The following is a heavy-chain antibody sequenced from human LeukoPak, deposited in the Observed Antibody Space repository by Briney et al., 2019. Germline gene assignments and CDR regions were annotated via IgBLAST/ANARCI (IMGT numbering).Heavy chain of an antibody. CDR3: ARDAITIFGYAFDI. V-gene: IGHV1-2*04. CDR1: GYTCTGYY. D-gene: IGHD3-9*01. J-gene: IGHJ3*02. CDR2: INPNSGGT. Sequence: ASVKVSCKASGYTCTGYYMHWVRQAPGQGLEWMGWINPNSGGTNYAQKFQGWVTMTRDTSISTAYMELSRRRSDDTAVYYCARDAITIFGYAFDIWGQGTMVTVSS.